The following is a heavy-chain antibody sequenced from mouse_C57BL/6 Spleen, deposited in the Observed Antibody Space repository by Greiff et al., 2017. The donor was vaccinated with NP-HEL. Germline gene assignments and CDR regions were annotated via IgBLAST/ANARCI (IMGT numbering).Heavy chain of an antibody. CDR3: ARPYYGSSYGYYYAMDY. J-gene: IGHJ4*01. V-gene: IGHV14-3*01. CDR2: IDPANGNT. CDR1: GFNIKNTY. Sequence: EVQLQQSVAELVRPGASVKLSCTASGFNIKNTYMHWVKQRPEQGLEWIGRIDPANGNTKYAPKFQGKATITADTSSNTAYLQLSSLTSEDTAIYYCARPYYGSSYGYYYAMDYWGQGTSVTVSS. D-gene: IGHD1-1*01.